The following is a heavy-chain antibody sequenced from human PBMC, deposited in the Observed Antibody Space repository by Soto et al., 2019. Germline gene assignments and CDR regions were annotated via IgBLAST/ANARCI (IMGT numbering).Heavy chain of an antibody. CDR3: ARDNKSRDGYNAFDI. CDR2: INPIFGTA. CDR1: GCTFSSYA. D-gene: IGHD6-25*01. Sequence: QVQLVQSGAEVKKPGSSVKISCKASGCTFSSYAVSRVRQAPGQGIESMGGINPIFGTANYAQKFQGRVTITADESTSTAYMELSSLRSEDTAVYYCARDNKSRDGYNAFDIWGQGTMVTVSS. V-gene: IGHV1-69*12. J-gene: IGHJ3*02.